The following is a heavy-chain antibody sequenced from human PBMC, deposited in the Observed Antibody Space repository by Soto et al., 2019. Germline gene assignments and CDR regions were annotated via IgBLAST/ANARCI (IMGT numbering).Heavy chain of an antibody. D-gene: IGHD6-19*01. CDR2: IYYSGST. V-gene: IGHV4-59*05. CDR1: GFTFSDYY. Sequence: PGGSLRLSCAASGFTFSDYYMNWIRQPPGKGLEWIASIYYSGSTYYNPSLKSRVTISVDTSKNQFSLKLSSVTAADTAVYYCARAYSSGWETYYYYYGMDVWGQGTTVTVSS. CDR3: ARAYSSGWETYYYYYGMDV. J-gene: IGHJ6*02.